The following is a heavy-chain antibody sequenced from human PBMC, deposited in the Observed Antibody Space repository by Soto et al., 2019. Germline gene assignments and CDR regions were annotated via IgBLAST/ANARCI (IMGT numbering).Heavy chain of an antibody. D-gene: IGHD1-1*01. CDR1: GYDFTTYG. V-gene: IGHV1-18*01. Sequence: QVHLVQSGAEVKKSGASVKVSCKGSGYDFTTYGITWGRQAPGQGLEWMAWISAHNGNTDYEQKLQGRVTVTRDTSTSKAYMELRSLRSEYTAVDYCARGRYGDYWGQGALVTVSS. J-gene: IGHJ4*02. CDR2: ISAHNGNT. CDR3: ARGRYGDY.